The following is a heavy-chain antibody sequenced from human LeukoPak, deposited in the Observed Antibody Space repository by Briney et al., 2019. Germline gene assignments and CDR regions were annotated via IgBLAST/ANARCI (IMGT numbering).Heavy chain of an antibody. CDR2: MDDSGST. J-gene: IGHJ4*02. CDR3: ASGERGYSYGPLDY. Sequence: PSETLSLTCTVSGGSISSYYWSWIRQPPGKGLEWIGYMDDSGSTNYNPSLTSRVTISEDTSKNQLSLKLGSVTAADTAVYYCASGERGYSYGPLDYWGQGTLVTVSS. CDR1: GGSISSYY. D-gene: IGHD5-18*01. V-gene: IGHV4-59*08.